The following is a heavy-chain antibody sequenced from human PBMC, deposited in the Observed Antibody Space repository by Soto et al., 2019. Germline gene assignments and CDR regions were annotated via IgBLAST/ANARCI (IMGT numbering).Heavy chain of an antibody. CDR3: ASAGTTYYYYGMDV. CDR2: IDPSDSYT. CDR1: GYSFTSYW. Sequence: SLKISCKGSGYSFTSYWISWVRQMPGKGLEWMGRIDPSDSYTNYSPSFQGHVTISADKSISTAYLQWSSLKASDTAMYYCASAGTTYYYYGMDVWGQGTTVTVYS. V-gene: IGHV5-10-1*01. J-gene: IGHJ6*02. D-gene: IGHD1-7*01.